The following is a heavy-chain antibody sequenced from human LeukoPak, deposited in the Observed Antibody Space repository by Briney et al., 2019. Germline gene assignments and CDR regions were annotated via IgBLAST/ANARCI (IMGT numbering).Heavy chain of an antibody. V-gene: IGHV4-4*07. CDR2: IHTSGST. J-gene: IGHJ4*02. D-gene: IGHD6-19*01. CDR3: ARDGGSGWYDY. CDR1: GGSIKNYY. Sequence: PSETLSLTCTVSGGSIKNYYWNWIRQPAGKGLEWIGRIHTSGSTNYNPSLKSRLTMSVDTSKNQFSLRLTSVTAADTAVYYCARDGGSGWYDYWGQGILVTVSS.